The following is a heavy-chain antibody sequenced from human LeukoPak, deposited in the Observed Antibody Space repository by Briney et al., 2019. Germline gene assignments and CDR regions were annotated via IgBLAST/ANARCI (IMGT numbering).Heavy chain of an antibody. CDR1: GFTFSSYA. CDR3: ANNYYGSGSYYPLDY. Sequence: GGSLRLSCVASGFTFSSYAMSWVRQAPGKGLEWVSAISSSGGGTYYADSVKGRFTISRDNSKSTLYLQMNSLRADDTAVYYCANNYYGSGSYYPLDYWGQGNLVTVSS. J-gene: IGHJ4*02. V-gene: IGHV3-23*01. D-gene: IGHD3-10*01. CDR2: ISSSGGGT.